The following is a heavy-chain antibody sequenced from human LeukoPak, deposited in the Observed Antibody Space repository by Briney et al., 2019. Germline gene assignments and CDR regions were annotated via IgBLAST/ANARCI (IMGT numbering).Heavy chain of an antibody. Sequence: ASETLSLTCTVSGGSINSYYWSWIRQPPGKGLEWIGYIYYSGSTNYNPSLKSRVTISVDTSKNQFSLKLSSVTAADTAVYYCARGFLGDYFDYWGQGTLVTVSS. V-gene: IGHV4-59*01. CDR3: ARGFLGDYFDY. D-gene: IGHD2/OR15-2a*01. CDR1: GGSINSYY. J-gene: IGHJ4*02. CDR2: IYYSGST.